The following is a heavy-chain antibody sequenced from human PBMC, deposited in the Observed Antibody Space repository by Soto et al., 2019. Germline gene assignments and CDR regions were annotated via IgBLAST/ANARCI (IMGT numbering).Heavy chain of an antibody. CDR1: GGTFSSYA. J-gene: IGHJ4*02. CDR2: IIPIFGTA. Sequence: QVQLVQSGAEVQKPGSSVKVSCKASGGTFSSYAISWVRQAPGQGLEWMGGIIPIFGTANYAQKFQGRVTITADESTSTAYMELSSLRSEDTAVYYCARFRNYDILTGYPHFDYWGQGTLVTVSS. CDR3: ARFRNYDILTGYPHFDY. V-gene: IGHV1-69*01. D-gene: IGHD3-9*01.